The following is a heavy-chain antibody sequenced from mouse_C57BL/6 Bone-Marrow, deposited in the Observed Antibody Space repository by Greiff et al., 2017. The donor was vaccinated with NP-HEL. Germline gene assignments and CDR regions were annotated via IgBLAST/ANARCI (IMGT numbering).Heavy chain of an antibody. D-gene: IGHD1-1*01. V-gene: IGHV1-61*01. CDR2: RYPWEREK. J-gene: IGHJ4*01. CDR3: ARHDCLYGSITYYYAMDY. Sequence: QVQLQQPGAELVRPGSSVKLSCKASGYTFTSYWMDWVKQRPGQGLEWIGNRYPWEREKEEKEKRKEKEKVTVDKSSSTAYMQLSSLTSEDSAVYYCARHDCLYGSITYYYAMDYWGQGTSVTVSS. CDR1: GYTFTSYW.